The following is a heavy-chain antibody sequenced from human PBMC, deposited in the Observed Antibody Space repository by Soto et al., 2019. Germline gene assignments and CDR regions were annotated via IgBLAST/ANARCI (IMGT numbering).Heavy chain of an antibody. CDR1: GFAFSSYA. Sequence: PGGSLRLSCEASGFAFSSYAMHWVRQGPGKGLEWVGVISYDGNYIYYADSVKGRFTISRDNSKNTLYVQVNSLRPEDTAVYYCAKGILSATIGPYAMDVWGQGTTVTVSS. J-gene: IGHJ6*02. D-gene: IGHD3-16*01. CDR3: AKGILSATIGPYAMDV. V-gene: IGHV3-30*18. CDR2: ISYDGNYI.